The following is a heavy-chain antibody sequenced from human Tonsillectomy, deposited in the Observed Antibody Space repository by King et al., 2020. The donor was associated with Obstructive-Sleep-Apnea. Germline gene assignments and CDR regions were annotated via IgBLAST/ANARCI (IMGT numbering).Heavy chain of an antibody. CDR2: IYPGDSDT. CDR1: GYSFSTYW. D-gene: IGHD5-24*01. J-gene: IGHJ4*02. CDR3: ARGYNRNYFDY. Sequence: VQLVQSGAEVKKSGESLKISCKGSGYSFSTYWIGWVRQMPGKGLELMGVIYPGDSDTRYSPSFQGQVTISADKSITTAYVQWSSLKASDTAMYYCARGYNRNYFDYWGQGTLVTVSS. V-gene: IGHV5-51*01.